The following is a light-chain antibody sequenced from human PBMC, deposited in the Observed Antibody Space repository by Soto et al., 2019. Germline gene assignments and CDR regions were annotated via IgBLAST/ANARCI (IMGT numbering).Light chain of an antibody. CDR3: SSYTSSSNLEVV. Sequence: QSALTQPASVSGSPGQSITISCTGTSSDVGGYNYVSWYQQHPGKAPKLMIYDVSNRPSGVSNRFSGSKSGNTASLTISGLQAEDEADYYCSSYTSSSNLEVVFGGGTTLTVL. CDR2: DVS. V-gene: IGLV2-14*01. CDR1: SSDVGGYNY. J-gene: IGLJ2*01.